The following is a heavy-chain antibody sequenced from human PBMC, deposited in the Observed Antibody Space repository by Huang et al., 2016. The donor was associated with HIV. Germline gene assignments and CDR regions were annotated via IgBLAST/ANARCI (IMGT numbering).Heavy chain of an antibody. V-gene: IGHV4-59*02. CDR3: VRDQGRLAVGGIDNWFDP. CDR1: GDSVSSHY. J-gene: IGHJ5*02. Sequence: QVRLQESGPGLVKPSETLSLSCTVSGDSVSSHYWGWIRHPPGKGLEWIGTVYDSGTTNYNPRLKSRITRSVDTSKNGFSLNITSVSAADTAMYFCVRDQGRLAVGGIDNWFDPWGQGALVTVSS. CDR2: VYDSGTT. D-gene: IGHD6-19*01.